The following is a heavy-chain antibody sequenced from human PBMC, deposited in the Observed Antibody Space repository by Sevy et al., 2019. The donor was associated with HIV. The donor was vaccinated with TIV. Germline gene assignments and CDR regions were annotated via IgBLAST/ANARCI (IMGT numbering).Heavy chain of an antibody. Sequence: GGSLRLSCAASGFTFSSYEMNWVRQAPGKGLEWVSYISSSGSTIYYADSVKGRFTISRDNAKNSLYLQMNSLRAEDTAVYYCARYVDFDVFDIWGQGTMVTVSS. CDR2: ISSSGSTI. V-gene: IGHV3-48*03. J-gene: IGHJ3*02. D-gene: IGHD5-12*01. CDR1: GFTFSSYE. CDR3: ARYVDFDVFDI.